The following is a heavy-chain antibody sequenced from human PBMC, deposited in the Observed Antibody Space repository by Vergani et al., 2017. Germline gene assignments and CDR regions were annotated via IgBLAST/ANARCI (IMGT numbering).Heavy chain of an antibody. J-gene: IGHJ4*02. CDR1: GATFSSNA. D-gene: IGHD5/OR15-5a*01. V-gene: IGHV1-69*02. CDR2: IIPILGIE. CDR3: AMRRLPTQSFDY. Sequence: QVQLVQSGAEVKKPGSSVKVSCQASGATFSSNAISWVRQAPGQGPEWMGRIIPILGIENYAQKFQGRVTITADKSTSTAYMELSSLRSEDTAVYYCAMRRLPTQSFDYWGQGTLVTVYS.